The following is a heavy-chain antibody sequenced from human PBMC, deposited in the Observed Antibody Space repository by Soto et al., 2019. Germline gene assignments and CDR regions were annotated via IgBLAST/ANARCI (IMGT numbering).Heavy chain of an antibody. J-gene: IGHJ6*02. CDR3: ARDRGGYYYGSGSYYPYGMDV. D-gene: IGHD3-10*01. CDR2: IYYSGST. CDR1: GGSISSGGYY. V-gene: IGHV4-31*03. Sequence: QVQLQESGPGLVKPSQTLSLTCTVSGGSISSGGYYWSWIRQHPGKGLEWIGYIYYSGSTYYNPSLKSRVTISVDTSKNQFSLKLSSVTAADTAVYYCARDRGGYYYGSGSYYPYGMDVWGQGTTVTVSS.